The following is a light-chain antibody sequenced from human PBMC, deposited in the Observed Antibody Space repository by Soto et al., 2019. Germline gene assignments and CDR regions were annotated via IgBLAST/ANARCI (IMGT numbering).Light chain of an antibody. CDR2: GNS. CDR1: SSNIGAGYD. CDR3: QSYDRSLSAYV. Sequence: QTVVTQPHSVSGAPGQRVNISCTGSSSNIGAGYDVHWYQQLPGTAPKLLIHGNSNRPSGVPDRFSGSKSGISASLAITGLQAEDEADYYCQSYDRSLSAYVFGTGTKLTVL. J-gene: IGLJ1*01. V-gene: IGLV1-40*01.